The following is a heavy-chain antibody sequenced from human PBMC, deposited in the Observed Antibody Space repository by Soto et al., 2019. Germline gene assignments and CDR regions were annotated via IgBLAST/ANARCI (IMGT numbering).Heavy chain of an antibody. V-gene: IGHV4-61*01. CDR2: IYYSGTT. CDR3: ARLAISGTPRFDY. D-gene: IGHD1-20*01. Sequence: LSLTCTVSGDSVISETYYWSWIRQPPGKGLEWIGYIYYSGTTKYNPSLESRVIISIDTSKSQFSLEINSMTAADTAIYYCARLAISGTPRFDYWGQGTLVTVSS. J-gene: IGHJ4*02. CDR1: GDSVISETYY.